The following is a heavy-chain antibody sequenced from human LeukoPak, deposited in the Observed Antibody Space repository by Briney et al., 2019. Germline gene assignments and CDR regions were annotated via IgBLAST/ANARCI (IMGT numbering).Heavy chain of an antibody. J-gene: IGHJ5*02. V-gene: IGHV4-38-2*02. Sequence: SETLSLTCTVSGYSISSGYYWGWIRQPPGKGLEWIGSIYHSGSTYYNPSLKSRVTISVNTSKNQFSLKLSSVTAADTAVYYCARDHNQYYYGSGVSGGWFDPWGQGTLVTVSS. D-gene: IGHD3-10*01. CDR2: IYHSGST. CDR1: GYSISSGYY. CDR3: ARDHNQYYYGSGVSGGWFDP.